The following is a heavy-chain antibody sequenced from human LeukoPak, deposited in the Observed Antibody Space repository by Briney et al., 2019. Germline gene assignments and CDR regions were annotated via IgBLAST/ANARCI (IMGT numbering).Heavy chain of an antibody. Sequence: PGRSLRLSCAASGFTFSSYAMHWVRQAPGKGLEWVALISFDGSKKFYADSVKGRFTISRDNSKNTLYLQMNSLIPDDTAVFSCAKGRQEWWTFDALDIWGQGTMVTVSS. D-gene: IGHD2-8*01. J-gene: IGHJ3*02. CDR1: GFTFSSYA. CDR3: AKGRQEWWTFDALDI. V-gene: IGHV3-30*04. CDR2: ISFDGSKK.